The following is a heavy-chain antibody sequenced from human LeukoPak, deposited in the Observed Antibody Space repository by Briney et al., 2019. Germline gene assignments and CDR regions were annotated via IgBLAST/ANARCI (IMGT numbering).Heavy chain of an antibody. CDR1: GGSISSYY. CDR3: ARAQQLSAFDI. D-gene: IGHD6-13*01. CDR2: IYYSGST. J-gene: IGHJ3*02. V-gene: IGHV4-59*12. Sequence: PSETLSLTCTVSGGSISSYYWSWIRQPPGKGLEWIGYIYYSGSTYYNPSLKSRVTISVDKSKNQFSLKLSSVTAADTAVYYCARAQQLSAFDIWGQGTMVTVSS.